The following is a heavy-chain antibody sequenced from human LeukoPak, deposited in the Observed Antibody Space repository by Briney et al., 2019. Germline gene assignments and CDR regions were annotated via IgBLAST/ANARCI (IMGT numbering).Heavy chain of an antibody. CDR3: ARSYDFWSGPPFDP. J-gene: IGHJ5*02. CDR1: GYTFTGHY. Sequence: GASVKVSCKASGYTFTGHYMHWARQAPGQGLEWMGWINPNSGGTKYAQKFQGRVTLTRDTSISTAYMELSRLRCDDTAVYYCARSYDFWSGPPFDPWGQGTLVTVSS. D-gene: IGHD3-3*01. CDR2: INPNSGGT. V-gene: IGHV1-2*02.